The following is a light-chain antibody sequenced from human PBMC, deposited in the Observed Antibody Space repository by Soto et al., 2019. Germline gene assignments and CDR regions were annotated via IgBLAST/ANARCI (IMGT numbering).Light chain of an antibody. J-gene: IGKJ1*01. CDR2: GAS. V-gene: IGKV1-5*01. Sequence: DIQLTQSPSSVSASVGDSFTISFLASDEIYTSLAWYHQKPGRAPKLLIYGASNLHTGVSARFRGSGSGSDFSLTISSLQPDDIGIYYCQYYTLYSGPFGQGTKVDIK. CDR1: DEIYTS. CDR3: QYYTLYSGP.